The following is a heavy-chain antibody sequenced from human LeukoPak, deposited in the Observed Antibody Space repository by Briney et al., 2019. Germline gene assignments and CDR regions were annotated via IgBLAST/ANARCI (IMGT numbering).Heavy chain of an antibody. J-gene: IGHJ5*02. Sequence: GGSLRLSCAASGFTFSDYYMGWIRQAPGKGLEWVSYISSSGSTIYYADSVKGRFTISRDNAKNSLYLQMNSLRAEDTAVYYCASGLGYCSGGSCITHPFDPWGQGTLVTVSS. CDR2: ISSSGSTI. CDR3: ASGLGYCSGGSCITHPFDP. CDR1: GFTFSDYY. D-gene: IGHD2-15*01. V-gene: IGHV3-11*01.